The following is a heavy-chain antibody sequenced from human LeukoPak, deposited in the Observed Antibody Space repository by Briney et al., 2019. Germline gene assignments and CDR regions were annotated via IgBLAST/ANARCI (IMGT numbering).Heavy chain of an antibody. Sequence: GSLRLSCAASGFTFSSYAMSWVRQAPGKGLEWIGEIYHSGSTNYNPSLKSRVTISVDKSKNQFSLKLSSVTAADTAVYYCARGQRGRYYYDSSGYFDYWGQGTLVTVSS. J-gene: IGHJ4*02. CDR3: ARGQRGRYYYDSSGYFDY. V-gene: IGHV4-4*02. CDR1: GFTFSSYAM. CDR2: IYHSGST. D-gene: IGHD3-22*01.